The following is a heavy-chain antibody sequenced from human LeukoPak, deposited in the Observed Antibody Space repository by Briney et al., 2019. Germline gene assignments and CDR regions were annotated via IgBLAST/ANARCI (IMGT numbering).Heavy chain of an antibody. D-gene: IGHD3/OR15-3a*01. CDR2: INSDGSRT. Sequence: GGSLRLSCAASGFTFSSYWMSWVRQAPGKGLVWVSRINSDGSRTYYADSVKGRFTISIDNAKNTLYLQMNSLRAEDTAVYYCARARGNNYGFFDYWGQGILVTVSS. J-gene: IGHJ4*02. V-gene: IGHV3-74*01. CDR3: ARARGNNYGFFDY. CDR1: GFTFSSYW.